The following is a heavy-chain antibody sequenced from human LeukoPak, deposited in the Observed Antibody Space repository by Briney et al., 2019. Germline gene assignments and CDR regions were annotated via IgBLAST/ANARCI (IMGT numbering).Heavy chain of an antibody. Sequence: ASVKVSCKASGYTFTSYDINWVRQAPGRGLEWMGWINPNSGGTNYAQKFQGRVTMTRDTSISTAYMELSRLRSDDTAVYYCARGSRYLAARPNNWFDPWGQGTLVTVSS. D-gene: IGHD6-6*01. V-gene: IGHV1-2*02. CDR3: ARGSRYLAARPNNWFDP. CDR1: GYTFTSYD. J-gene: IGHJ5*02. CDR2: INPNSGGT.